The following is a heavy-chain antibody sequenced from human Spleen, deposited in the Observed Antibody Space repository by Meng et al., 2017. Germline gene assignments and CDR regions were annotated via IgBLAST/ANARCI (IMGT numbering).Heavy chain of an antibody. J-gene: IGHJ4*02. CDR3: ARGSSSWYYLDYFDY. CDR2: INAGNGNT. V-gene: IGHV1-3*01. Sequence: ASVKVSCKASGYTFISYAIHWVRQAPGQRLEWMGWINAGNGNTKYSQKFQGRVTITRDTSASTAYMELSSLRSEDTAVYYCARGSSSWYYLDYFDYWGQGTLVTVSS. CDR1: GYTFISYA. D-gene: IGHD6-13*01.